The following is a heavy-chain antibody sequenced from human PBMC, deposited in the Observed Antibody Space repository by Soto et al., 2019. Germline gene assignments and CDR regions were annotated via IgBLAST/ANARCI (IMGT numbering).Heavy chain of an antibody. D-gene: IGHD6-19*01. V-gene: IGHV1-69*06. CDR1: GGTFSSYA. CDR2: IIPIFGTA. Sequence: SVNVSCKASGGTFSSYAISWVRQAPGQGLEWMGGIIPIFGTANYAQKFQGRVTITADKSTSTAYMELSSLRSEDTAVYYCARDFLTVAGLYYYGMDVWGQGTTVTVSS. CDR3: ARDFLTVAGLYYYGMDV. J-gene: IGHJ6*02.